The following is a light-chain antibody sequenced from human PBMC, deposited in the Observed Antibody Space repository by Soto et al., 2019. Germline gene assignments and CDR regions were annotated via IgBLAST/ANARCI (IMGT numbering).Light chain of an antibody. CDR3: SSFTSRMPNV. Sequence: QSALTQPASVSGSPGESITISCTGTSSDVGGYNSVSWYQHHPGKAPKLILYDVVDRPSGVSYRFSGSKSGNTASLTISGLHAADEAEYFCSSFTSRMPNVFGSGTKLTV. CDR1: SSDVGGYNS. V-gene: IGLV2-14*03. J-gene: IGLJ1*01. CDR2: DVV.